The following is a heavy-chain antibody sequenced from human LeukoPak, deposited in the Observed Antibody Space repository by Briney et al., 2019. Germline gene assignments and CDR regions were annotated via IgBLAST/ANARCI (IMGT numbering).Heavy chain of an antibody. J-gene: IGHJ6*03. CDR1: GYTFTSYD. D-gene: IGHD5-18*01. CDR2: MNPNSGNT. V-gene: IGHV1-8*01. Sequence: ASVKVSCKASGYTFTSYDINWVRQATGQGLEWMGWMNPNSGNTGYAQKFQGRVTMTRNTSISTAYMELSSLRSEDTAVYYCARGPDVDTAMVIWWSSYYYYMDVWGKGTTVTVSS. CDR3: ARGPDVDTAMVIWWSSYYYYMDV.